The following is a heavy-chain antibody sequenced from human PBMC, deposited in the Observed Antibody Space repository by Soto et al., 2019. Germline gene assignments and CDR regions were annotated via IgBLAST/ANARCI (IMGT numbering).Heavy chain of an antibody. V-gene: IGHV3-33*01. D-gene: IGHD2-21*01. Sequence: QVQLVASGGGVLHPGRSLRLSCAASGFTFRTYGMHWVRQAPGMGLEWVALIWYDGSSEYYADSVQGRFTISRDNSKNTLYLQLNSLRVEDTAVYYCARDPHEYSASYFDYWGQGTLVTVSS. CDR1: GFTFRTYG. CDR3: ARDPHEYSASYFDY. J-gene: IGHJ4*02. CDR2: IWYDGSSE.